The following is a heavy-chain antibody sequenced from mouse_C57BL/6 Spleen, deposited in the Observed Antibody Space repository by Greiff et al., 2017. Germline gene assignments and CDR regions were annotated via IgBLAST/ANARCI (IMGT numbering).Heavy chain of an antibody. D-gene: IGHD1-2*01. J-gene: IGHJ2*01. CDR3: VRQTTAYFDY. CDR2: IRSKSNNYAT. CDR1: GFSFNTYA. Sequence: EVQLVESGGGLVQPKGSLKLSCAASGFSFNTYAMNWVRQAPGKGLEWVARIRSKSNNYATYYADSVKDRFTISRDDSESMLYLQMNNLKTEDTAMYYCVRQTTAYFDYWGQGTTRTVSS. V-gene: IGHV10-1*01.